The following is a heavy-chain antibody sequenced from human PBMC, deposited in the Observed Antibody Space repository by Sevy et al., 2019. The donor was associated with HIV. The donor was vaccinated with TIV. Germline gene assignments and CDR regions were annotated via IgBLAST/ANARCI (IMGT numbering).Heavy chain of an antibody. CDR3: AKDSGDGYNLYYFDY. J-gene: IGHJ4*02. V-gene: IGHV3-9*01. CDR1: AFTFDDYA. D-gene: IGHD5-12*01. Sequence: GGSLRLSCAASAFTFDDYAMHWVRQAPGKGLEWVSGISWNSGSIGYADSVKGRFTISRDNAKNSLYLQMNSLRAEDTALYYCAKDSGDGYNLYYFDYWGQGTLVTVSS. CDR2: ISWNSGSI.